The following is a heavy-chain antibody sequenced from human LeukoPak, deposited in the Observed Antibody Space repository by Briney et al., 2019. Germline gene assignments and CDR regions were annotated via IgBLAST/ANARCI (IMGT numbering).Heavy chain of an antibody. Sequence: TGRSLRLSCAASGFTFSSYAMSWVRQAPGKGLEWVSAISGSGGSTYYADSVKGRFTISRDNSKNTLYLQMNSLRAEDTAVYYCAKDLSGSFDYWGQGTLVTVSS. V-gene: IGHV3-23*01. D-gene: IGHD1-26*01. CDR2: ISGSGGST. J-gene: IGHJ4*02. CDR3: AKDLSGSFDY. CDR1: GFTFSSYA.